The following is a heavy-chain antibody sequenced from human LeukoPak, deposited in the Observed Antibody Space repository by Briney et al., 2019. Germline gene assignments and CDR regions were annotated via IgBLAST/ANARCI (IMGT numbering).Heavy chain of an antibody. Sequence: SETLSLTCTVSGGSISNNYGNGHWIRQPQGRGLEWIEYIYYSGSTNYNPSLRRRVTVAVDKSNNQVSLKLSSVTAADTAMYYCARDKSPPTCHYAVFDIWGQGTMVTVSS. J-gene: IGHJ3*02. CDR3: ARDKSPPTCHYAVFDI. D-gene: IGHD4-17*01. V-gene: IGHV4-59*01. CDR1: GGSISNNY. CDR2: IYYSGST.